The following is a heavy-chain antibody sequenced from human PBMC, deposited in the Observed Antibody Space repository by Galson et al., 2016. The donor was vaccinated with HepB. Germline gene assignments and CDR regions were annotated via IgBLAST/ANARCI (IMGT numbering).Heavy chain of an antibody. CDR1: GFTVSNNY. D-gene: IGHD3-10*01. CDR3: AREGDSGTSHHYYYGMDV. V-gene: IGHV3-53*01. Sequence: SLRLSCAASGFTVSNNYMNWVRQAPGKGLEWVSTIYSAGDTYYADSVKGRFLISRDNSKNTLYLQMNSLKAEDTAVYCCAREGDSGTSHHYYYGMDVWGQGTTVTVSS. CDR2: IYSAGDT. J-gene: IGHJ6*02.